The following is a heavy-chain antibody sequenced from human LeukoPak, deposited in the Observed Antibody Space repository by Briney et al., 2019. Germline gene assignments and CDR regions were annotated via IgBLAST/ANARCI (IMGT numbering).Heavy chain of an antibody. CDR2: IIPIFGTA. CDR1: GGTFSSYA. V-gene: IGHV1-69*06. CDR3: ARGSQQLVPSKYFDY. Sequence: ASVKVSCKASGGTFSSYAISWVRQAPGQGLEWMGGIIPIFGTANYAQKFQGRVTITADKFTSTAYMELSSLRSEDTAVYYCARGSQQLVPSKYFDYWGQGTLVTVSS. D-gene: IGHD6-13*01. J-gene: IGHJ4*02.